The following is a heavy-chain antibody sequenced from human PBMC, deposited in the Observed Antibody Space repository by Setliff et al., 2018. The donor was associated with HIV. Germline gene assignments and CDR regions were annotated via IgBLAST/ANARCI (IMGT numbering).Heavy chain of an antibody. D-gene: IGHD3-10*01. J-gene: IGHJ4*02. Sequence: SETLSLTCTVSGGSISSSSYYWGWIRQPPGKGLEWIGSIYYSGSTYYNPSLKSRVTISVDTSKNQFSLKLSSVTAADTAVYYCARQYYGSGSYYIPPFDYWGQGTLVTVSS. CDR3: ARQYYGSGSYYIPPFDY. CDR1: GGSISSSSYY. V-gene: IGHV4-39*01. CDR2: IYYSGST.